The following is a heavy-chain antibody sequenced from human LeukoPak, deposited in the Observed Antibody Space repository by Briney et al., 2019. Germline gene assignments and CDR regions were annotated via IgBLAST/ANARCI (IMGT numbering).Heavy chain of an antibody. Sequence: SETLSLTCTVSGGSISSYYWSWIRQPAGKGLEWIGRIYTSGSTNYNPSLKSRVTMSVDTSKNQFSLKLSSVTAADTAVYYCARDSYYNDSSGKRVPRFDYWARETRLPAP. CDR2: IYTSGST. CDR3: ARDSYYNDSSGKRVPRFDY. D-gene: IGHD3-22*01. J-gene: IGHJ4*02. V-gene: IGHV4-4*07. CDR1: GGSISSYY.